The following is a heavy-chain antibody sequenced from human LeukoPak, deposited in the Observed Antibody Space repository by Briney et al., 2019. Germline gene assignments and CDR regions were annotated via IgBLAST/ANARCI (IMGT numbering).Heavy chain of an antibody. CDR2: LSEGGDST. CDR1: GFSFSSYA. CDR3: AKGGHEGYYYCMDV. V-gene: IGHV3-23*01. D-gene: IGHD3-16*01. Sequence: GGSLRLSCAASGFSFSSYAMSWVRQAPGKGLEWVSALSEGGDSTYYADSVKGRFTISRENSRNTLYLQMNSLRAEDTAVYYCAKGGHEGYYYCMDVWGKGTTVTVSS. J-gene: IGHJ6*03.